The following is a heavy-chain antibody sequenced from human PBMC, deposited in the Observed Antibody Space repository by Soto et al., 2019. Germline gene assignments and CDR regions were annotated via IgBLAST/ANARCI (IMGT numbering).Heavy chain of an antibody. D-gene: IGHD1-7*01. CDR3: ARYRSYNGNYWFDP. J-gene: IGHJ5*02. Sequence: SETLSLTCAVSGGSISSSNWWRWVRPPPGQGLEWIGEIYHSGSTNYNPSLKSRVTISVDKSKNQFSLTLSSVTAADTAVYDCARYRSYNGNYWFDPWGQGTLVTVSS. CDR2: IYHSGST. CDR1: GGSISSSNW. V-gene: IGHV4-4*02.